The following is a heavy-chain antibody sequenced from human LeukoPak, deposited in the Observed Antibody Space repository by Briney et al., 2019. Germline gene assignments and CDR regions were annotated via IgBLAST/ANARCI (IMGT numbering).Heavy chain of an antibody. V-gene: IGHV3-23*01. CDR1: GFTFSNYW. CDR3: AKKLGSSPGDFFDY. CDR2: INDNGGGT. D-gene: IGHD6-6*01. J-gene: IGHJ4*02. Sequence: QAGGSLRLSCAASGFTFSNYWMSWVRQAPGKGLEWVSDINDNGGGTFYADSVKGRFTVSRDNSKNTLYMQMNSLRGGDTAVYYCAKKLGSSPGDFFDYWGQGTLVTVSS.